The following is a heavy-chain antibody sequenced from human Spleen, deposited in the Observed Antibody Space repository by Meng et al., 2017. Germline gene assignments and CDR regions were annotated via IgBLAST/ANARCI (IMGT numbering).Heavy chain of an antibody. J-gene: IGHJ5*02. CDR3: ARVERTYYDYVWGLGRFDP. V-gene: IGHV1-69*01. CDR1: GGTFNCYA. CDR2: IIPVFGAP. D-gene: IGHD3-16*01. Sequence: QVEVVLAGGEVKRRGFSVKVPWKAPGGTFNCYAISWVGQAPGQGLEWMGGIIPVFGAPNNAQKFHGRVRITADESTTTAYMELSSLRSEDTAVYFCARVERTYYDYVWGLGRFDPWGQGTLVTVSS.